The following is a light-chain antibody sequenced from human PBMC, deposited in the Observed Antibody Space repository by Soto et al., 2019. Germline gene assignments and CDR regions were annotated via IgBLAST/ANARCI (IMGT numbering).Light chain of an antibody. CDR1: SSDVGGYNY. CDR3: NSYVGINNCPNV. Sequence: QSVLTQPPSASGSPGQSVTISCTGTSSDVGGYNYVSWYQHHPGKAPKLIIYEVDERPSGAPDRFSGSQSGNTASLTVSGLQAEADADYYCNSYVGINNCPNVCGAGTKVTLL. CDR2: EVD. J-gene: IGLJ1*01. V-gene: IGLV2-8*01.